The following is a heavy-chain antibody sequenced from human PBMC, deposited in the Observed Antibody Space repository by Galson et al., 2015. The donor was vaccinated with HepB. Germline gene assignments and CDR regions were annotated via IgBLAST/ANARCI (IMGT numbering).Heavy chain of an antibody. D-gene: IGHD3-16*01. CDR1: GFTFTNYA. CDR2: IIAIGTST. V-gene: IGHV3-23*05. CDR3: AKDYADKLMTSETAALFEY. J-gene: IGHJ4*02. Sequence: SLRLSCATSGFTFTNYAMSWVRQAPGKGLEWVSGIIAIGTSTHYADSMKGRFTISRDNSKNTIYLQMNSLRAEDSAVYYCAKDYADKLMTSETAALFEYWGQGALVTVSS.